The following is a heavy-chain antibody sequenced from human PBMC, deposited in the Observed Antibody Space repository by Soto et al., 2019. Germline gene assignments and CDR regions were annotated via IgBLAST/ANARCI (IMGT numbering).Heavy chain of an antibody. V-gene: IGHV5-10-1*01. CDR1: GYIFTNYW. J-gene: IGHJ4*02. Sequence: PGESLKISCKGSGYIFTNYWISWVRQKPGKGLEWMGRIDPSDSQTYYSPSFRGHVTISATKSITTVFLQWSSLRASDTAMYYCARQIYDSDTGPNFQYYFDSWGQGTPVTVSS. CDR2: IDPSDSQT. CDR3: ARQIYDSDTGPNFQYYFDS. D-gene: IGHD3-22*01.